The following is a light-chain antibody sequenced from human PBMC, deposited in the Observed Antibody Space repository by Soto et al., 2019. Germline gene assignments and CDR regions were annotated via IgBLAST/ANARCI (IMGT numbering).Light chain of an antibody. CDR3: SSYTSSSTLYV. CDR1: SSDVGGYTY. J-gene: IGLJ1*01. Sequence: LTQPRSVSGSPGQSVTISCTGASSDVGGYTYVSWYQQHPGKAPKLMIYEVNNRPSGVSNRFSGSKSGNTASLTISGLQAEDEADYYCSSYTSSSTLYVFGTGTRSPS. V-gene: IGLV2-14*01. CDR2: EVN.